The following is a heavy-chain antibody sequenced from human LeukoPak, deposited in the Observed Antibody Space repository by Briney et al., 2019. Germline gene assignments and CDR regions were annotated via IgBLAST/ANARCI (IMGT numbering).Heavy chain of an antibody. J-gene: IGHJ4*02. Sequence: PGGSLRLSCKASGLTFRNYDLSWVCQAPGKGLEGVSIISGAGGSTYYADSVRGRFIVSRDNSKNTLFLQMNSLRGEDTAVYFCARDSDGLPAASTRLLDFWGQGTLVTVSS. CDR3: ARDSDGLPAASTRLLDF. D-gene: IGHD6-13*01. V-gene: IGHV3-23*01. CDR2: ISGAGGST. CDR1: GLTFRNYD.